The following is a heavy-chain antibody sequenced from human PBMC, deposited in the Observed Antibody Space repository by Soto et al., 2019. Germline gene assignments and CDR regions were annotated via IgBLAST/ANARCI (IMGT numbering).Heavy chain of an antibody. Sequence: QVQLVQSGAEEKKPGASVKVSCKASGYTFTSYAMHWVRQAPGQRLEWMGWINAGNGNTKYSQKFQGRVTITRDTSASTSYTEMSSLRSEDTAVYYCARGSGYYSGDDYWGQGTLVSVSS. CDR1: GYTFTSYA. CDR3: ARGSGYYSGDDY. V-gene: IGHV1-3*05. J-gene: IGHJ4*02. CDR2: INAGNGNT. D-gene: IGHD3-22*01.